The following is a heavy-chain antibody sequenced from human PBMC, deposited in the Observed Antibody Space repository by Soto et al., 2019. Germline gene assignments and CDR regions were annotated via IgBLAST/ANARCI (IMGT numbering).Heavy chain of an antibody. V-gene: IGHV1-18*04. D-gene: IGHD1-26*01. CDR1: GYTFTSYG. J-gene: IGHJ4*02. CDR3: ARDLWQLRAYCDS. Sequence: ASVNVSCKASGYTFTSYGISWVRQAPGRGLEWMGWISAYNGNTNYAQKLQGRVTMTTDTSTSTAYRELRSLRSEDTAVYYCARDLWQLRAYCDSWGQRTLVIASS. CDR2: ISAYNGNT.